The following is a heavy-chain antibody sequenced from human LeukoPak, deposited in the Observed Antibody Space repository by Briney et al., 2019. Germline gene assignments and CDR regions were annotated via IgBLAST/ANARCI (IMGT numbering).Heavy chain of an antibody. CDR1: GYSISSGYY. Sequence: SETLSLTCTVSGYSISSGYYWGWIQQPPGKGLEWIGNIDYGGSSIYNSSLRSRVTISRDTSKNQFSLKLSSVTAADTAVYYCARGYCSGITSCPFLRFDPWGQGALVTVSS. CDR3: ARGYCSGITSCPFLRFDP. CDR2: IDYGGSS. J-gene: IGHJ5*02. D-gene: IGHD2-15*01. V-gene: IGHV4-38-2*02.